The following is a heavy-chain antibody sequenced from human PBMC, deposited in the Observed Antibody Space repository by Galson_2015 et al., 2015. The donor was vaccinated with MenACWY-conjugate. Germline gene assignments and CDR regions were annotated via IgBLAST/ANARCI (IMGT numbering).Heavy chain of an antibody. CDR2: ISSSSSYI. CDR1: GFTFSSYR. V-gene: IGHV3-21*01. D-gene: IGHD3-10*01. CDR3: ARDGSGSSHLNLDY. J-gene: IGHJ4*02. Sequence: SLRLSCAASGFTFSSYRMNWVRQAPGKGLEWVSSISSSSSYIYYADSVKGRSTISRDNAKNSLYLQMNSLRAEDTAVYYCARDGSGSSHLNLDYWGQGTLVTVSS.